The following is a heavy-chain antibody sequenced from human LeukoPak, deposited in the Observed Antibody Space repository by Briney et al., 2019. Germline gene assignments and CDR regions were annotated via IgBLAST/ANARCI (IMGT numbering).Heavy chain of an antibody. CDR1: GFTFSSYG. J-gene: IGHJ4*02. CDR3: AKVTHSSSPTGFDY. V-gene: IGHV3-30*18. D-gene: IGHD6-13*01. Sequence: GGSLRLSCAASGFTFSSYGMHWVRQAPGKGLEWVAVISYDGSNKYYADSVKGRFTISRDNSKNTLYLQMNSLRAEDTAVYYCAKVTHSSSPTGFDYWGQGTLVTVSS. CDR2: ISYDGSNK.